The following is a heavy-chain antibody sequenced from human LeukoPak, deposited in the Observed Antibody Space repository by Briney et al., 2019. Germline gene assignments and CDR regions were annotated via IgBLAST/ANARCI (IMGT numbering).Heavy chain of an antibody. V-gene: IGHV4-61*02. CDR3: ARQKKSCFDP. Sequence: SETPSLTCTVSGGSVSSGSYYWSWIRQPAGKGLEWIGRIYTSGSTTYNPSLNSRVTMSVDTSKNQFSLKLNSVTAADTAMYYCARQKKSCFDPWGQGILVTVSS. CDR1: GGSVSSGSYY. CDR2: IYTSGST. J-gene: IGHJ5*02.